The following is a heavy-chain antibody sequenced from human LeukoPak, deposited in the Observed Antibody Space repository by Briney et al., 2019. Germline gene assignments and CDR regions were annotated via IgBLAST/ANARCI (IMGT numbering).Heavy chain of an antibody. CDR2: IYTTEST. CDR3: ARHYYYYMDV. V-gene: IGHV4-4*07. CDR1: SGSISGYY. J-gene: IGHJ6*03. Sequence: ETLSLTCTVSSGSISGYYWSWLRQAAGRGLEWIGRIYTTESTNYNPSLKSRVTMSVDPSKNQFSLMLSSVTAADTAVYYCARHYYYYMDVWGKGTTVTASS.